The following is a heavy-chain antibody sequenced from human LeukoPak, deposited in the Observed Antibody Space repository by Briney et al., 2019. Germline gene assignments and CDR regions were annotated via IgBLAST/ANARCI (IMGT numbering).Heavy chain of an antibody. CDR2: ISSSSSYI. V-gene: IGHV3-21*01. Sequence: GGSLRLSCAASGFTFSSYSMDWVRQAPGKGLEWVSSISSSSSYIYYADSVKGRFTISRDNAKNSLYLQMNSLRAEDTAVYYCARDQVADRFDYWGQGTLVTVSS. D-gene: IGHD6-19*01. CDR1: GFTFSSYS. J-gene: IGHJ4*02. CDR3: ARDQVADRFDY.